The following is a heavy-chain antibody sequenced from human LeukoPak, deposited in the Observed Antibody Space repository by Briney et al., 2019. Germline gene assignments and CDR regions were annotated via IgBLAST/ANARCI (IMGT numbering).Heavy chain of an antibody. CDR3: ARWTMDTAMVQDY. CDR2: IKQDGSEK. V-gene: IGHV3-7*01. Sequence: GSLRLSCAASGFTFSSYWMSWVRQAPGKGLEWVANIKQDGSEKYYVDSVKGRFTISRDNAKNSLYLQMNSLRAEDTAVYYCARWTMDTAMVQDYWGQGTLVTVSS. J-gene: IGHJ4*02. CDR1: GFTFSSYW. D-gene: IGHD5-18*01.